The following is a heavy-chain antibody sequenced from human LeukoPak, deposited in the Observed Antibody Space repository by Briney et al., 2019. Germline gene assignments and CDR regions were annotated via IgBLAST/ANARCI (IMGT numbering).Heavy chain of an antibody. V-gene: IGHV4-31*03. CDR2: IFGSGST. J-gene: IGHJ4*02. CDR1: GGSISNGGYY. Sequence: SETLSLTCTVSGGSISNGGYYWSWVRQHPGKGLEWIGSIFGSGSTYYNPSLKSRLTISVDTSKNLFSLKLTSVIAADTAVYYCASLLVAGVASIDYWGQGTLVTVSS. D-gene: IGHD6-19*01. CDR3: ASLLVAGVASIDY.